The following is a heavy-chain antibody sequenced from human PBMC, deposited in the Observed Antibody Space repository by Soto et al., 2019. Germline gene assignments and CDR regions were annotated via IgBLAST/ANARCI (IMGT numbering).Heavy chain of an antibody. J-gene: IGHJ4*02. D-gene: IGHD2-15*01. CDR3: AHRPSYCSGGSCYSGFDY. V-gene: IGHV2-5*02. CDR2: IYWDDSK. Sequence: SGPTLVNPTQTLTLTCTFSGFSLSTSRVGVTWIRHPPGKALDWLAVIYWDDSKTYSPSLKSRLTITKDTSKNQVVLTMTNMDPVDTATYYCAHRPSYCSGGSCYSGFDYWGQGTLVTVSS. CDR1: GFSLSTSRVG.